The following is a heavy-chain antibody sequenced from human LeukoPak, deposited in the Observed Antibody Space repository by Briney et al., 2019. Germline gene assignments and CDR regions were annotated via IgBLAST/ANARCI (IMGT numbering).Heavy chain of an antibody. J-gene: IGHJ6*02. Sequence: PGGSLRLSCAASGYTFTSYGTHWVRRAPGKGLEGGAFIRYEGSNKYYADSVKGGVSIYRDNSKNTLYLQMNSLRAEDTAVYYCAKDSDYGSGTYYYYYSGIDVWGQGTTVTVSS. CDR3: AKDSDYGSGTYYYYYSGIDV. V-gene: IGHV3-30*02. D-gene: IGHD3-10*01. CDR1: GYTFTSYG. CDR2: IRYEGSNK.